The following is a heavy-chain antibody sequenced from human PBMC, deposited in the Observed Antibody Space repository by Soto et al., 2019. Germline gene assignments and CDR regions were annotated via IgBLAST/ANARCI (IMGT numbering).Heavy chain of an antibody. J-gene: IGHJ6*02. CDR3: ARLNTDNWNYVGYYYYYGMDV. Sequence: PSETLSLTCTVSGGSISSSSYYWGWIRQPPGKGLEWIGSIYYSGSTYYNPSLKSRVTISVDTSKNQFSLKLSSVTAADTAVYYCARLNTDNWNYVGYYYYYGMDVWGQGTTVTVSS. D-gene: IGHD1-7*01. CDR2: IYYSGST. V-gene: IGHV4-39*01. CDR1: GGSISSSSYY.